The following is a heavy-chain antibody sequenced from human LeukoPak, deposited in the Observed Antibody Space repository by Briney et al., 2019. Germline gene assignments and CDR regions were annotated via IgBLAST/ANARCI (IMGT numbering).Heavy chain of an antibody. V-gene: IGHV3-23*01. CDR1: GFTFSSYA. J-gene: IGHJ3*02. CDR2: ISCSGGST. D-gene: IGHD6-19*01. CDR3: ARHSSGWYGDAFDI. Sequence: PGGSLRLSCGASGFTFSSYAMSWVRQAPGTGLEWVSRISCSGGSTYYADSVRGRFAVSRDSSKNTLYLQMNSLRAEDTAVYYCARHSSGWYGDAFDIWGQGTMVTVSS.